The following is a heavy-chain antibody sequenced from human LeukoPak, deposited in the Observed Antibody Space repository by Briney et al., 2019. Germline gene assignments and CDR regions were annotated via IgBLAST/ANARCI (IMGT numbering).Heavy chain of an antibody. CDR3: ARQQTYFDY. V-gene: IGHV4-59*08. CDR2: IYYSGST. Sequence: SETPSLTCTVSGGSISSYYWSWIRQPPGKGLEWIGYIYYSGSTNYNPSLKSRVTISVDTSKNQFSLKLSSVTAADTAVYYCARQQTYFDYWGQGTLVTVSS. CDR1: GGSISSYY. J-gene: IGHJ4*02.